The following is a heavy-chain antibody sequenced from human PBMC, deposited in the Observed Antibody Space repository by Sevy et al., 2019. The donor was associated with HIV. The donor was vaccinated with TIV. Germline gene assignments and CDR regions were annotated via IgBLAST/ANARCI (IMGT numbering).Heavy chain of an antibody. CDR1: GFTFSSYG. Sequence: GGSLRLSCAASGFTFSSYGMHWVRQAPGKGLEWVAVIWYDGSNKYYADSVKGRFTISRDNSKNRLYLQMNSLRAEDTAVYYCARDPPQGSRGSWFDTRGQGTLVTVSS. D-gene: IGHD3-10*01. CDR2: IWYDGSNK. CDR3: ARDPPQGSRGSWFDT. J-gene: IGHJ5*02. V-gene: IGHV3-33*01.